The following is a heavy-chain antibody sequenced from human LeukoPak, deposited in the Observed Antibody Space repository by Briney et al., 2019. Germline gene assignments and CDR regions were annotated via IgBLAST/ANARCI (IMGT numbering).Heavy chain of an antibody. Sequence: GGSLRLSCAASGFTFSDYYMSWIRQAPGKGLEWVSYISSSGSTIYYADSVKGRFTISRDNAKNSLYLQMNSLRAEDTALYYCAKDLTPQYYYDSSGYYYVGGYFDYWGQGTLVTVSS. V-gene: IGHV3-11*01. J-gene: IGHJ4*02. CDR1: GFTFSDYY. D-gene: IGHD3-22*01. CDR2: ISSSGSTI. CDR3: AKDLTPQYYYDSSGYYYVGGYFDY.